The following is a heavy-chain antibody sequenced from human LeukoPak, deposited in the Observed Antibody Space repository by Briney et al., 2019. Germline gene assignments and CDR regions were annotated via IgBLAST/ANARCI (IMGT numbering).Heavy chain of an antibody. V-gene: IGHV4-34*01. J-gene: IGHJ4*02. CDR1: GGYFSGYY. CDR2: INHSGST. CDR3: ARLLNYYDSSGFSIVGRYYFDY. Sequence: SETLSLTCAVYGGYFSGYYWSWIRQPPGKGLEWIGEINHSGSTNYNPSLKSRVTISVDTSKNQFSLKLSSVTAADTAVYYCARLLNYYDSSGFSIVGRYYFDYWGQGTLVTVSS. D-gene: IGHD3-22*01.